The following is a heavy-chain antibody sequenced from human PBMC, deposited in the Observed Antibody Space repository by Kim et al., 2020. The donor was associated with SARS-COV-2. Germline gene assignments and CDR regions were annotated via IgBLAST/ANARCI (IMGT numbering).Heavy chain of an antibody. CDR3: AREEGGFGVGYYFDY. V-gene: IGHV1-18*04. J-gene: IGHJ4*02. Sequence: ASVKVSCKASGYTFTSYGISWVRQAPGQGREWMGWISAYNGNTNYAQKLQGRVTMTTDTSTSTAYMELRSLRSDDTAVYYCAREEGGFGVGYYFDYWGQGTLVTVSS. CDR1: GYTFTSYG. D-gene: IGHD3-16*01. CDR2: ISAYNGNT.